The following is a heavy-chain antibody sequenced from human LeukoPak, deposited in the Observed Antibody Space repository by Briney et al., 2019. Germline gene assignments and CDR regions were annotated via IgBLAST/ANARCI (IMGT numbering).Heavy chain of an antibody. CDR2: IIPIFGTA. CDR3: ARAGGGYPAPDPFDY. V-gene: IGHV1-69*13. Sequence: SVKVSCKASGGTFSSYAISWVRQAPGQGLEWMGGIIPIFGTANYAQKFQGRVTITADESTSTAYMELSSLRADDTAVYYCARAGGGYPAPDPFDYWGLGTLVTVST. J-gene: IGHJ4*02. D-gene: IGHD3-22*01. CDR1: GGTFSSYA.